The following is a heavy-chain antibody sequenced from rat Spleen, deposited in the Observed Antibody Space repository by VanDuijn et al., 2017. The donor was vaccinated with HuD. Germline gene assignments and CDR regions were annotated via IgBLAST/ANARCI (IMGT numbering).Heavy chain of an antibody. CDR1: GLTLSDYD. V-gene: IGHV5S13*01. Sequence: EVKLVESGGGSVQPGRSLKISCVASGLTLSDYDMAWVRQTPTKGLEWIASISTGGDNTYYRDSVKGRFTISRDDAKKTQYLQMDSLGSDDTATYYCTRHGGLRNWFAFWGQGTLVTVSS. D-gene: IGHD1-11*01. J-gene: IGHJ3*01. CDR3: TRHGGLRNWFAF. CDR2: ISTGGDNT.